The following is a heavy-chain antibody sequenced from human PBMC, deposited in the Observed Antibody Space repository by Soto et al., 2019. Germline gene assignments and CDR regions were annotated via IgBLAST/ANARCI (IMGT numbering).Heavy chain of an antibody. V-gene: IGHV3-30*01. CDR1: GFTFTSYA. CDR3: ARDAVTSYFDY. Sequence: QVQLVESGGGVVQPGRSLRLSCAASGFTFTSYAMHWVRQAPGRGLEWVAFISFDGSNKYYADSVKGRFTISRDNSKNPLYLQMNSLRAEDTAVYYCARDAVTSYFDYWGQGTLVTVSS. CDR2: ISFDGSNK. J-gene: IGHJ4*02.